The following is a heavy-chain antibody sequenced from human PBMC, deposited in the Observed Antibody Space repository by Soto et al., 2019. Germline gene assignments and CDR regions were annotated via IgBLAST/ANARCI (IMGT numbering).Heavy chain of an antibody. V-gene: IGHV3-23*01. CDR2: ISGSGGST. J-gene: IGHJ4*02. CDR3: AKDIVVVPAAIMGGSTFDY. Sequence: EVQLLESGGGLVQPGGSLRLSCAASGFTFSSYAMSWVRQAPGKGLEWVSAISGSGGSTYYADSVKGRFTISRDNTKKTLYLQMNSLRAEDTAVYYCAKDIVVVPAAIMGGSTFDYWGQGTLVTVSS. D-gene: IGHD2-2*02. CDR1: GFTFSSYA.